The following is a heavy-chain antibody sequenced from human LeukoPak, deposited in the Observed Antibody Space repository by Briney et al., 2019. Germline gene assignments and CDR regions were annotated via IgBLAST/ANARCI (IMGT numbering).Heavy chain of an antibody. V-gene: IGHV3-23*01. CDR2: ISGSGDST. D-gene: IGHD1-7*01. J-gene: IGHJ4*02. CDR1: GFTFSSYA. Sequence: GGSLRLSCGVSGFTFSSYAMTWVRQAPGKGLEWVPGISGSGDSTYYADSVKGRFTISRDNSKNTLYLQMNSLRAEDTAVYYCAKGVIGTTDTRFDYWGQGILVTVSS. CDR3: AKGVIGTTDTRFDY.